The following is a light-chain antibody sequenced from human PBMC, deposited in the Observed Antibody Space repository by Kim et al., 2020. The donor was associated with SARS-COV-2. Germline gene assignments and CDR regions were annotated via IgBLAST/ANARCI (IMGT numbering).Light chain of an antibody. Sequence: EIVMTQSPATLSVSPGERATLSCRASQSVSSNLAWYQHKPGQAPRLLIYGASTRATGVPARFSGSGSGTEFTLTISSLQSEDFAVYYCQQYHNWPIFGGGTKLEI. CDR1: QSVSSN. V-gene: IGKV3-15*01. J-gene: IGKJ4*01. CDR2: GAS. CDR3: QQYHNWPI.